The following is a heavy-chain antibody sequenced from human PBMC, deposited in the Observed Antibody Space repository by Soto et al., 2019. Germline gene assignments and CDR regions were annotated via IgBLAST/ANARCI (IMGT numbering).Heavy chain of an antibody. D-gene: IGHD6-13*01. V-gene: IGHV3-23*01. CDR2: ISGSGGST. CDR3: AKEQLTRNYYYYYGMDV. J-gene: IGHJ6*02. Sequence: GGSLRLSCAASGFTFSSYAMSWVRQAPGKGLEWVSAISGSGGSTYYADSVKGRFTISRDNSKNTLYLQMNSLRAEDTAVYYWAKEQLTRNYYYYYGMDVWGQGTTVTVSS. CDR1: GFTFSSYA.